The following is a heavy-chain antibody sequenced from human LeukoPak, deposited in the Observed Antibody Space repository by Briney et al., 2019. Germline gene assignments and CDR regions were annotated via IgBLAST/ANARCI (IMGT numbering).Heavy chain of an antibody. V-gene: IGHV4-59*12. CDR1: GGSIGTDY. CDR3: ARGYYDIFVGVFYGMDV. D-gene: IGHD3-9*01. J-gene: IGHJ6*02. Sequence: PSETLSLTCTVSGGSIGTDYWSWIRQPPGKGLEWIGYIFHTRTTDMNPSLKSRLTLSVDTSKNQFSLKLSSVTAADTAVYYCARGYYDIFVGVFYGMDVWGQGTTVTVSS. CDR2: IFHTRTT.